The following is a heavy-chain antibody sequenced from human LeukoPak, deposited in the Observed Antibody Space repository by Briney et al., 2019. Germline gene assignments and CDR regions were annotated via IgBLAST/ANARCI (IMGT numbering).Heavy chain of an antibody. D-gene: IGHD2-2*03. CDR1: GYSFPTYW. Sequence: GESLQICCKGAGYSFPTYWSAGGRQLPGKGGGGVGIINPYESNIRYRPSFQGQFTISADKSISTAYLQWSSLKASDTAMYYCARPPSRGYSSSFEYWGQGTLVTVSS. CDR2: INPYESNI. V-gene: IGHV5-51*01. J-gene: IGHJ4*02. CDR3: ARPPSRGYSSSFEY.